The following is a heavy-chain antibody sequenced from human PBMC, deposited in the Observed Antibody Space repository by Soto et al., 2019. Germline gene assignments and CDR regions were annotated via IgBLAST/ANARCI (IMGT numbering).Heavy chain of an antibody. Sequence: ASVKVSCKASGGTFSSYAISWVRQAPGQGLEWMGGIIPIFGTANYAQKFQGRVTITADESTSTAYMELSSLRAEDTAEYYCARGYSPRVAGTAYWFDPWGQGTLVTVSS. CDR3: ARGYSPRVAGTAYWFDP. V-gene: IGHV1-69*13. CDR1: GGTFSSYA. CDR2: IIPIFGTA. D-gene: IGHD1-7*01. J-gene: IGHJ5*02.